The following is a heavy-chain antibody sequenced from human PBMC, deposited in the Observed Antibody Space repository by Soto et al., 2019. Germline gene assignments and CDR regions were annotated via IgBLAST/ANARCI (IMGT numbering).Heavy chain of an antibody. D-gene: IGHD2-2*01. J-gene: IGHJ4*02. CDR2: ISRESKYI. CDR3: AGGSSLFFWYSDI. V-gene: IGHV3-21*01. CDR1: GFTFSTYS. Sequence: GGSLRLSCAASGFTFSTYSMTWVRQAPGKGLEWVSSISRESKYIFYADSVKGRFTISRDNAKNSLYLQMNSLRAEDTAVYYCAGGSSLFFWYSDIWGQGALVTVS.